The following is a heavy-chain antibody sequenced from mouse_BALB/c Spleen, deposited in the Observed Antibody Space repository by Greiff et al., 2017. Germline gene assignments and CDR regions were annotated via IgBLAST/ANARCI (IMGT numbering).Heavy chain of an antibody. CDR3: ARTVANFDYAMDY. Sequence: DVKLVESGPGLVKPSQSLSLTCTVTGYSITSDYAWNWIRQFPGNKLEWMGYISYSGSTSYNPSLKSRISITRDTSKNQFFLQLNSVTTEDTATYYCARTVANFDYAMDYWGQGTSVTVSS. CDR1: GYSITSDYA. D-gene: IGHD1-1*01. CDR2: ISYSGST. V-gene: IGHV3-2*02. J-gene: IGHJ4*01.